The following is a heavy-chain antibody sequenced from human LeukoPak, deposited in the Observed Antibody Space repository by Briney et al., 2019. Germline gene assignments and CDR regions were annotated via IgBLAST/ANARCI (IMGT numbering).Heavy chain of an antibody. V-gene: IGHV4-61*08. CDR3: AREDAVASLDY. CDR2: IYYSGST. Sequence: PSETLSLTCTVSGGSISSGGYYWSWIRQHPGKGLEWIGYIYYSGSTNYNPSLKSRVTISVDTSKNQFSLNLSSVTAADTAVYYCAREDAVASLDYWGQGTLVTVSS. D-gene: IGHD6-19*01. J-gene: IGHJ4*02. CDR1: GGSISSGGYY.